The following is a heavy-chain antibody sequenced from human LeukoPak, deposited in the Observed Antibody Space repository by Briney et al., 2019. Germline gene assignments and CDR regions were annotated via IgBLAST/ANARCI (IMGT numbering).Heavy chain of an antibody. V-gene: IGHV3-23*01. D-gene: IGHD5-18*01. CDR3: ARDLDSYGDY. Sequence: GGSLRLSCAASGFTFSSYAMNWVRQAPGKGLEWVSTISGSGDSTYYADSVKGRFTISRDNSKNTLFLQMNSLRAEDTAVYYCARDLDSYGDYWGQGTLVTVSS. CDR2: ISGSGDST. J-gene: IGHJ4*02. CDR1: GFTFSSYA.